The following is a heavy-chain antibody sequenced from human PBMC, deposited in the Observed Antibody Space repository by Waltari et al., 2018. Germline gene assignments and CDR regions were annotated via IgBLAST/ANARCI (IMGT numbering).Heavy chain of an antibody. V-gene: IGHV4-30-4*08. CDR2: ISYSGST. CDR1: GGSISSGSYY. Sequence: QVQLQESGPGLVKPSQPLSLTCSVSGGSISSGSYYWSWIRQPPGKGLEWIGYISYSGSTYYNGSLKSRVSISIDRSKNLFSLKLNSVTAADTAVYYCARDPYSTSSPYDAFDIWGQGTRVAVSS. D-gene: IGHD6-6*01. J-gene: IGHJ3*02. CDR3: ARDPYSTSSPYDAFDI.